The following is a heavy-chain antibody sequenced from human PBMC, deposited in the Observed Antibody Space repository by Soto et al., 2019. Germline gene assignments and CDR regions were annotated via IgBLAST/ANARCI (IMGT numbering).Heavy chain of an antibody. V-gene: IGHV3-48*01. J-gene: IGHJ6*03. CDR2: VGLSSNTI. CDR1: GFTISSYS. Sequence: GGSLRLSCAASGFTISSYSMNWVRQAPGKGLDWVSYVGLSSNTIYYADSVKGRFTISRDNARNSLYLHMNSLRAEDTATYYCATTFTNYRAYYMDVWGKGTTVTVSS. D-gene: IGHD2-8*01. CDR3: ATTFTNYRAYYMDV.